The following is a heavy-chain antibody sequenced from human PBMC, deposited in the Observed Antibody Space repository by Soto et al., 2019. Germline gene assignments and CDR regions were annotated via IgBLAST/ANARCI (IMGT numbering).Heavy chain of an antibody. D-gene: IGHD3-9*01. CDR3: ARDLSYDILTGYYTDYYYGMDV. Sequence: GASVKVSCKASGYTFTSYGISWVRQAPGQGLEWMGGIIPIFGTANYAQKFQGRVTITADESTSTAYMELSSLRSEDTAVYYCARDLSYDILTGYYTDYYYGMDVWGQGTTVTAP. CDR2: IIPIFGTA. CDR1: GYTFTSYG. V-gene: IGHV1-69*13. J-gene: IGHJ6*02.